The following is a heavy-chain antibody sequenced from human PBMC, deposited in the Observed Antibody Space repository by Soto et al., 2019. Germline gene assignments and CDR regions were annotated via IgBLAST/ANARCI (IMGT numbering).Heavy chain of an antibody. D-gene: IGHD3-16*01. Sequence: GGSLRLSCAASGFTFSSYGMHWVRQAPGKGLEWVAVISYDGSNKYYADSVKGRFTISRDNSKNTLYLQMNSLRAEDTAVYYCAKDRRGYYFDYWGQGTLVTVSS. J-gene: IGHJ4*02. V-gene: IGHV3-30*18. CDR1: GFTFSSYG. CDR2: ISYDGSNK. CDR3: AKDRRGYYFDY.